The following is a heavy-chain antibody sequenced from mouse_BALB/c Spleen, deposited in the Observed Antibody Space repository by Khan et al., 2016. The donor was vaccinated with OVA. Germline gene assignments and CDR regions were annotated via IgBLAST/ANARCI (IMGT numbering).Heavy chain of an antibody. CDR1: GFSLTNYG. J-gene: IGHJ3*01. D-gene: IGHD1-1*01. V-gene: IGHV2-9*02. CDR2: IWAGGST. CDR3: ARPYYGSAWFAY. Sequence: VQLKESGPGLVAPSQSLSITCTVSGFSLTNYGVHWVRQPPREGLEWLGVIWAGGSTNYNSALMSRLSISKENSKSQVFLKMNSLQTNDTAMYYCARPYYGSAWFAYWGQGTLVTVSA.